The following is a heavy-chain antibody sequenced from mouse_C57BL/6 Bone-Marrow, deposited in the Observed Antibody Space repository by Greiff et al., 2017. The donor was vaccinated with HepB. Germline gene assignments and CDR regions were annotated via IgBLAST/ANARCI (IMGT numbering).Heavy chain of an antibody. J-gene: IGHJ4*01. CDR1: GFNIKDDY. CDR3: TMDYGSSYDAMDY. D-gene: IGHD1-1*01. CDR2: IDPENGDT. Sequence: QRVESGAELVRPGASVKLSCTASGFNIKDDYMHWVKQRPEQGLEWIGWIDPENGDTEYASKFQGKATITADTSSNTAYLQLSSLTSEDTAVYYCTMDYGSSYDAMDYWGQGTSVTVSS. V-gene: IGHV14-4*01.